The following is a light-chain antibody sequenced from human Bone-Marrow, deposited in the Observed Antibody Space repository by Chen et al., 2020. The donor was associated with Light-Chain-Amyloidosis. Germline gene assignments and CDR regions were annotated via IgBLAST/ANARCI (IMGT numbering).Light chain of an antibody. J-gene: IGKJ4*01. CDR3: QQYFAPPLT. Sequence: DIVMTQSPDSLAVSLGERAIINCKSSQSIFYSSTNKNYLAWYQQKAGQPPKLLISWTSTRRSGVPDRFRGSGSGTDFTLTISSLQAEDVAVYFCQQYFAPPLTFGGGTKVEIK. CDR1: QSIFYSSTNKNY. CDR2: WTS. V-gene: IGKV4-1*01.